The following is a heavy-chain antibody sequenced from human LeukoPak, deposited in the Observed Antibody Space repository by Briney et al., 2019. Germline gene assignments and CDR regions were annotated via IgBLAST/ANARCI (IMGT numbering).Heavy chain of an antibody. CDR3: VRAETEDHAFNI. V-gene: IGHV3-13*01. D-gene: IGHD2-15*01. Sequence: PGGSLRLSCAASGFTFSSYDMHWVRQTTGKRLEWVSGIGIAGDTYYPGSVKGRFTISRENAKNSLYLQMNSLRAGDTAVYYCVRAETEDHAFNIWGQGTMVTVSS. CDR1: GFTFSSYD. CDR2: IGIAGDT. J-gene: IGHJ3*02.